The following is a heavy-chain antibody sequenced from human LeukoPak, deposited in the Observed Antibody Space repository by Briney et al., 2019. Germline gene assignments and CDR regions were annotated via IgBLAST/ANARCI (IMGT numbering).Heavy chain of an antibody. CDR2: FDPEDGET. Sequence: ASVKVSCKVSGYTLTELSMHWVRQAPGKGLEWMGGFDPEDGETIYAQKFQGRVTMTEDTSTDTAYMELSSLRPEDTAVYYCATSWGSYPFFDYWGQGTLVTVSS. CDR1: GYTLTELS. CDR3: ATSWGSYPFFDY. J-gene: IGHJ4*02. V-gene: IGHV1-24*01. D-gene: IGHD1-26*01.